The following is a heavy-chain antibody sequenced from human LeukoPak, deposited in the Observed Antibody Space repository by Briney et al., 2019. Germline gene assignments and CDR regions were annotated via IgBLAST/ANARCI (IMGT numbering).Heavy chain of an antibody. CDR3: ARSPQYSSSYGFDY. D-gene: IGHD6-6*01. CDR1: GFTFISHS. J-gene: IGHJ4*02. CDR2: ISSGSTTI. V-gene: IGHV3-48*01. Sequence: GGSLRLSCAASGFTFISHSLNWVRQAPGKGLEWVSCISSGSTTIYYADSVKGRFTIARDNAKNSLFLQMSSLRAEDTAVYYCARSPQYSSSYGFDYWGQGNVVTVSS.